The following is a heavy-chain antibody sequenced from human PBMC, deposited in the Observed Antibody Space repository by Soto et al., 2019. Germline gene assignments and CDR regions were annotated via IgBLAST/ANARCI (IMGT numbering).Heavy chain of an antibody. Sequence: ASVKVSCKASGYTFTSYYMHWVRQAPGQGLEWMGIINPSGGSTSYAQKFQGRVTMTRDTSTSTVYMELSSLRSEDTAVYYCARNALYYDILTGSHTPTHYYMDVWGKGXTVTVSS. V-gene: IGHV1-46*03. CDR1: GYTFTSYY. D-gene: IGHD3-9*01. CDR2: INPSGGST. J-gene: IGHJ6*03. CDR3: ARNALYYDILTGSHTPTHYYMDV.